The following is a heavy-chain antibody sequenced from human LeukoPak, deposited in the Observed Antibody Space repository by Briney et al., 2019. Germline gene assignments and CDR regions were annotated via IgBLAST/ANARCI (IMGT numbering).Heavy chain of an antibody. CDR2: ISGSGGST. CDR1: GFTFSSYA. CDR3: AKHSYYGSEYY. Sequence: GGSLRLSCAASGFTFSSYAMSWVPHARGKGLEGVSAISGSGGSTHYADSVKGRFTISRDNSKNTLYLQMASLRAEDTAVYYCAKHSYYGSEYYWGQGTLVTVSS. J-gene: IGHJ4*02. D-gene: IGHD3-10*01. V-gene: IGHV3-23*01.